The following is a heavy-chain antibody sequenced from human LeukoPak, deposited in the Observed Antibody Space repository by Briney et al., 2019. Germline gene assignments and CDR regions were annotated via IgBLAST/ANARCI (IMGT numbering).Heavy chain of an antibody. V-gene: IGHV4-59*08. Sequence: SETLSLTCTVSGGSISSYYWSWIRQPPGKGLEWIGYIYYSGSTNYNPSLKSRVTISVDTSKNQFSLKLGSVTAADTAVYYCARRAAVAGIFDYWGQGTLVTVSS. CDR3: ARRAAVAGIFDY. J-gene: IGHJ4*02. D-gene: IGHD6-19*01. CDR2: IYYSGST. CDR1: GGSISSYY.